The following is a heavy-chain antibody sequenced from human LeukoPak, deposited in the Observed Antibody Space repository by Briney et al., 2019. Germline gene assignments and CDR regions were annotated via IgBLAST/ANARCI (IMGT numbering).Heavy chain of an antibody. D-gene: IGHD4-17*01. CDR3: ARDDHYGDYHDY. Sequence: GGSLRLSCAASGFIFSNSWMSWVRQTPGKELEWVANIRQDGIETDYMDSVKGRFIISRDNARNSLYLQMNSLRAEDTAVYYCARDDHYGDYHDYWGQGTLVTVSS. CDR1: GFIFSNSW. CDR2: IRQDGIET. V-gene: IGHV3-7*01. J-gene: IGHJ4*02.